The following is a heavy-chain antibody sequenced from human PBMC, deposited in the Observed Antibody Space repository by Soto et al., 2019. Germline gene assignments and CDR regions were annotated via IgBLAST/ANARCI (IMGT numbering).Heavy chain of an antibody. Sequence: QVQLRESGPRLVKPSETLSLTCTVSGGSINNYYWTWIRQPPGKGLEWIGNFYHVGSTSYNASLKSRVTRSVDSSSRQLSLELKSVTTADTAAYCGARVVSRLSGGSYYYLMDVWGKGTTVTVSS. CDR2: FYHVGST. CDR3: ARVVSRLSGGSYYYLMDV. V-gene: IGHV4-59*01. CDR1: GGSINNYY. J-gene: IGHJ6*03. D-gene: IGHD6-19*01.